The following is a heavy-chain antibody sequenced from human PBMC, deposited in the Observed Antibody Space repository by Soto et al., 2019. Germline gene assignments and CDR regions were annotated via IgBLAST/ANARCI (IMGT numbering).Heavy chain of an antibody. Sequence: QVQLQESGPGLVNPSGTLSLTCAVYGGSLSSSSWWSWVRQPPGKTLEWLGEIFYSGSTKYNPSLNSRVTISADQSKNDFSLRLSSVTAADTAEYYCGHYGGVPYYHDFWGQGRLVTVSS. CDR1: GGSLSSSSW. CDR2: IFYSGST. J-gene: IGHJ4*02. D-gene: IGHD4-17*01. V-gene: IGHV4-4*02. CDR3: GHYGGVPYYHDF.